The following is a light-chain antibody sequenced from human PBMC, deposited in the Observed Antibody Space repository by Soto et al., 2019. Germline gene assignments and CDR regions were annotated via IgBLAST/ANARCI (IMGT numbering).Light chain of an antibody. V-gene: IGLV2-14*01. Sequence: QSALTQPASVSGSPGQSITISCTGTSSDVRGYNYVSWYQQHPGKAPKLMIYEVRNRPSGVSNRFSGSKSGNTASLTISGLQAEDEADYYCSSYTSSSVLFGGGTKLTVL. J-gene: IGLJ2*01. CDR1: SSDVRGYNY. CDR2: EVR. CDR3: SSYTSSSVL.